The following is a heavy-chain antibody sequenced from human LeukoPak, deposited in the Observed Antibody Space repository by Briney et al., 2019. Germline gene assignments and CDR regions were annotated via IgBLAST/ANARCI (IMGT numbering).Heavy chain of an antibody. D-gene: IGHD3-3*01. CDR3: ARDGGRHLYYYYGMDV. CDR2: VNRDGAHT. J-gene: IGHJ6*02. Sequence: GGSLRLSCAASGFTFSSSAMSWVRQAPGKGLEWISSVNRDGAHTYYADSVKGRFTISRDNAKNSLYLQMNSLRAEDTAVYYCARDGGRHLYYYYGMDVWGQGTTVTVSS. CDR1: GFTFSSSA. V-gene: IGHV3-21*01.